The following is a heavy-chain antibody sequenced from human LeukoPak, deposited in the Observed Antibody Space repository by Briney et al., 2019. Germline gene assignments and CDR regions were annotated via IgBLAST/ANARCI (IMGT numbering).Heavy chain of an antibody. Sequence: SQTLSLTCVVSGDSVSSKNGAWNWIRQSPSRGLEWLGRTYYRSKWYNDYAESMEGRMTISQDTSKNQYSLHLNSVTPDDTAVYYRARDFGTTGWHTFDYWGQGTLVTVSS. D-gene: IGHD6-19*01. J-gene: IGHJ4*02. CDR3: ARDFGTTGWHTFDY. CDR1: GDSVSSKNGA. V-gene: IGHV6-1*01. CDR2: TYYRSKWYN.